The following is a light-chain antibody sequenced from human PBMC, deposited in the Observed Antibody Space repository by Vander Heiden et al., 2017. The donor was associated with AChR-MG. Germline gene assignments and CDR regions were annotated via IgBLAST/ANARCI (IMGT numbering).Light chain of an antibody. CDR3: QSFERGLDVV. CDR1: GSTVRPGCD. V-gene: IGLV1-40*01. Sequence: VNLSCTRSGSTVRPGCDVHWFQQLPITAPKHVISIPFSRPSRVPDRCPGSKSGTSCSLTIAGLQAGHEAGYYCQSFERGLDVVFGGGTKLTVL. J-gene: IGLJ2*01. CDR2: IPF.